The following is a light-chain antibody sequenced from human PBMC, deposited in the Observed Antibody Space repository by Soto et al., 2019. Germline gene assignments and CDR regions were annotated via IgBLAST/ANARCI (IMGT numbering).Light chain of an antibody. CDR2: GAS. J-gene: IGKJ5*01. CDR3: QQAGSFPT. Sequence: DIQMTQSPSSVSASVGDRVTITCRASHDVSSWVAWYQQKAGAAPKLLIYGASTLQSGVPSRFSGSSSGTDFTLTVSNLEPEDFATYYCQQAGSFPTFGQGTRLEIK. V-gene: IGKV1-12*01. CDR1: HDVSSW.